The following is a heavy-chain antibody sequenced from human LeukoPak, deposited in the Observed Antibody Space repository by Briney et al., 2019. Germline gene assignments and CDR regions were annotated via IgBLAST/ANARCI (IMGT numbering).Heavy chain of an antibody. CDR1: GYTFTSYD. V-gene: IGHV1-8*01. J-gene: IGHJ3*02. CDR3: ATDPWAAAGDDAFDI. Sequence: ASVKVSCKASGYTFTSYDINWVRQATGQGLEWMGWMNPNSGNTGYAQKFQGRVTMTEDTSTDTAYMELSSLRSEDTAVYYCATDPWAAAGDDAFDIWGQGTMVTVSS. D-gene: IGHD6-13*01. CDR2: MNPNSGNT.